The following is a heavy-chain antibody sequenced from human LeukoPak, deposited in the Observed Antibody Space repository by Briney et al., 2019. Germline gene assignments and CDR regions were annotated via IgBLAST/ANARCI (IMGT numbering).Heavy chain of an antibody. CDR2: MNPNSGNT. CDR3: ARGQYSSGWYFGIPTYYYYYYMDV. CDR1: GYTFTGYY. Sequence: EASVKVSCKASGYTFTGYYMHWVRQATGQGLEWMGWMNPNSGNTGYAQKFQGRVTMTRNTSISTAYMELSSLRSEDTAVYYCARGQYSSGWYFGIPTYYYYYYMDVWGKGTTVTISS. J-gene: IGHJ6*03. V-gene: IGHV1-8*02. D-gene: IGHD6-19*01.